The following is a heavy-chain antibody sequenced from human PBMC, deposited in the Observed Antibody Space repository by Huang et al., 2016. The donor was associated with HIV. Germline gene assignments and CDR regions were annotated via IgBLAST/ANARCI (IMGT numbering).Heavy chain of an antibody. CDR2: ISRRSMNI. CDR3: ARVGGVAAGTFGTFDI. J-gene: IGHJ3*02. V-gene: IGHV3-21*01. Sequence: EVQLVESGGGLVKPGGSLRLSCAASGFTFSSYSMNWVRQAPGKGREWVSSISRRSMNIYYADSVKGRFTISRDNAKNSLYLQMNSLRAEDTAVYYCARVGGVAAGTFGTFDIWGQGTMVTVSS. CDR1: GFTFSSYS. D-gene: IGHD6-19*01.